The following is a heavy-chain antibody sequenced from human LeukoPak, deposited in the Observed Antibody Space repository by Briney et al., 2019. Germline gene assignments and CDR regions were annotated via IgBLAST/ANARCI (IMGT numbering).Heavy chain of an antibody. V-gene: IGHV3-23*01. Sequence: GGSLRLSCAASGFTFSSYAMSWVRQAPGKGLEWVSAISGSGGSTYYADSVKGRFTNSRDNSKNTLYLQMNSLRAEDTAVYYCAKEHFYYDFWSGYRNWFDPWGQGTLVTVSS. CDR2: ISGSGGST. J-gene: IGHJ5*02. CDR1: GFTFSSYA. D-gene: IGHD3-3*01. CDR3: AKEHFYYDFWSGYRNWFDP.